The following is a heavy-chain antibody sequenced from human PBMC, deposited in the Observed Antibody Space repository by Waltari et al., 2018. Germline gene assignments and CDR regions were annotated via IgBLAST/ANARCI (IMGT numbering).Heavy chain of an antibody. CDR2: LSYDDTNQ. J-gene: IGHJ4*02. D-gene: IGHD3-3*01. CDR3: ARDHYRITMSPSPAYY. V-gene: IGHV3-30*03. Sequence: QVQMVESGGGVVQPGRSLRRSCRAAGLTLTNYGVNWVRQAPGKGLEWLTSLSYDDTNQYYADSVKGRFTISRDSSKNTVYLQMNSLAIEDTAVYYCARDHYRITMSPSPAYYWGQGTLVTVSS. CDR1: GLTLTNYG.